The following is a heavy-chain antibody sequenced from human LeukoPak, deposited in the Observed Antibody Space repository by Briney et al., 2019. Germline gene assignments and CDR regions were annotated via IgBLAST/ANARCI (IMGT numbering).Heavy chain of an antibody. CDR1: GFTFSSYA. CDR2: ISGSVVTA. D-gene: IGHD3-22*01. Sequence: GGSLRLSCAASGFTFSSYAMNWVRQAPGKGLEWVSAISGSVVTAYYADSVQGRFTISRDNSKNTLYLQMNSLRAEDTAVYYCAKDLGDYDETYGMDVWGQGTTVTVSS. V-gene: IGHV3-23*01. J-gene: IGHJ6*02. CDR3: AKDLGDYDETYGMDV.